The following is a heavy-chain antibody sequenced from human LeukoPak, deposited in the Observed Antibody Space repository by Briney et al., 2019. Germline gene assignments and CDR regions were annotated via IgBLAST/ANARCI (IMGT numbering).Heavy chain of an antibody. CDR1: GYTFTSYG. Sequence: ASVKVSCKASGYTFTSYGISWVRQAPGQGLEWMGWISAYNGNTNYAQKLQGRVTMTTDTSTSTAYMELSRLRSDDTAVYYCARDSPYSSGWYGRGFYFDYWGQGTLVTVSS. V-gene: IGHV1-18*01. J-gene: IGHJ4*02. CDR2: ISAYNGNT. CDR3: ARDSPYSSGWYGRGFYFDY. D-gene: IGHD6-19*01.